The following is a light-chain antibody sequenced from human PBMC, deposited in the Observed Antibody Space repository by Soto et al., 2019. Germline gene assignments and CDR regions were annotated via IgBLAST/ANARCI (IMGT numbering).Light chain of an antibody. CDR3: SSYTTSSTVV. Sequence: QSVLTQPASVSGSPGQSIAISCTGTSSDVGGYNYVSWHQQHPGKAPKVLISVVSNRPSGVSNRFSGSKSGNTASLTISGLQAEDEADYYCSSYTTSSTVVFGTGTKVTVL. CDR2: VVS. CDR1: SSDVGGYNY. V-gene: IGLV2-14*01. J-gene: IGLJ1*01.